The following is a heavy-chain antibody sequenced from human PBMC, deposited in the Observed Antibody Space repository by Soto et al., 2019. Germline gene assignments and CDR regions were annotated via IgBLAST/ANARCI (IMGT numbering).Heavy chain of an antibody. V-gene: IGHV4-4*07. J-gene: IGHJ5*02. CDR3: ARAVGSHLYNWFDP. CDR1: GGSISSYY. Sequence: PSETLSLTCSVSGGSISSYYWSWIRQPAGKGLEWIGRIYTSGSTNYNPSLKSRVAMSVDTSKNQFSLKLSSVTAADTAVYYCARAVGSHLYNWFDPWGQGTLVTVSS. CDR2: IYTSGST. D-gene: IGHD3-10*01.